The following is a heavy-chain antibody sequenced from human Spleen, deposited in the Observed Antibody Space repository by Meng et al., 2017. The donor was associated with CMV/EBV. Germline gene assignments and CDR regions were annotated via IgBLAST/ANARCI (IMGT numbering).Heavy chain of an antibody. Sequence: LSLTCAASGFTFSSYWMSWVRQAPGKGLEWVANIKQDGSEKYYVDSVKGRFTISRDNAKNSLYLQMNSLRAEDTAVYYCARGGRVQYGDFGYWGQGTLVTVSS. J-gene: IGHJ4*02. D-gene: IGHD1-1*01. CDR1: GFTFSSYW. V-gene: IGHV3-7*01. CDR2: IKQDGSEK. CDR3: ARGGRVQYGDFGY.